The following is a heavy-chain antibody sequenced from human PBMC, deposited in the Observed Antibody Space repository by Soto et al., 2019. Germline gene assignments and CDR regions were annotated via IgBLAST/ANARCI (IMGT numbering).Heavy chain of an antibody. D-gene: IGHD6-13*01. CDR2: ISYDGSNK. J-gene: IGHJ4*02. Sequence: PGGSLRLSCAASGFTFSSYAMHWVRQAPGKGLEWVAVISYDGSNKYYADSVKGRFTISRDNSKNTLYLQMNSLRAEDTAVYYCARGGIAAAGTYWGQGTLVTVSS. CDR1: GFTFSSYA. V-gene: IGHV3-30-3*01. CDR3: ARGGIAAAGTY.